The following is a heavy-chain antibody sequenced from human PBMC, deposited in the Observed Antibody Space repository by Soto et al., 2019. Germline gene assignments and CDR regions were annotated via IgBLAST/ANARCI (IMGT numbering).Heavy chain of an antibody. Sequence: SGGSLRLSCAASGFTFSSYGMHWVRQAPGKGLEWVAVIWYDGSNKYYADSVKGRFTISRDNSKNTLYLQMNSLRAEDTAVYYCARDRAAAGRDYYYYGMDVWGQGTTVTSP. D-gene: IGHD6-13*01. J-gene: IGHJ6*02. CDR2: IWYDGSNK. V-gene: IGHV3-33*01. CDR3: ARDRAAAGRDYYYYGMDV. CDR1: GFTFSSYG.